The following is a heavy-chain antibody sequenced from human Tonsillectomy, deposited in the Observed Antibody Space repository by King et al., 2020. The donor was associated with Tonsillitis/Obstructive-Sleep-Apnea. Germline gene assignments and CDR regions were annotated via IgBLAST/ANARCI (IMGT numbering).Heavy chain of an antibody. CDR3: AKDASIDYFYYYDMDV. CDR1: GYTFTTYG. Sequence: VQLVQSGAEVKKPGASVKVSCKASGYTFTTYGITWVRQAPGRGLEWMGWISTYNSNTKSTQKFQDRVTMTTDTSTSTVYMELRSLRSDDTAVYYCAKDASIDYFYYYDMDVWGQGTTVTVSS. J-gene: IGHJ6*02. CDR2: ISTYNSNT. D-gene: IGHD3-9*01. V-gene: IGHV1-18*01.